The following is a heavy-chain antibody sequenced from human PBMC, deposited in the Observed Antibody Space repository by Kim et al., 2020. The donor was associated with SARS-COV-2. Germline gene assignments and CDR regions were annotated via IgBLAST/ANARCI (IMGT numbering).Heavy chain of an antibody. Sequence: GSKRYCADSVKSRFTMSRDNSRNTLYLQMHRLRAEDTAVYYCAKAEAYDYWGQGTLVTVSS. J-gene: IGHJ4*02. CDR2: GSKR. V-gene: IGHV3-30*02. CDR3: AKAEAYDY.